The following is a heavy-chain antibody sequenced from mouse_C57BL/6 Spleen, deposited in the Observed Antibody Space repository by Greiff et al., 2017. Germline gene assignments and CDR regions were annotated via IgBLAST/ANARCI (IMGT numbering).Heavy chain of an antibody. CDR3: GSSDYYARDY. D-gene: IGHD1-1*01. V-gene: IGHV1-76*01. CDR2: IYPGSGNT. Sequence: VKLVESGPELVRPGASVKLSCKASGYTFTDYYINWVKQRPGQGLEWIARIYPGSGNTYYNEKFKGKATLTAEKSSSTAYMQLSSLTSEDSAVYFCGSSDYYARDYWGQGTSVTVAS. J-gene: IGHJ4*01. CDR1: GYTFTDYY.